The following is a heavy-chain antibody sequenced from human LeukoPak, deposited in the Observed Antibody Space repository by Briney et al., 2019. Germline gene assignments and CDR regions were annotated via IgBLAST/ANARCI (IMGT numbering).Heavy chain of an antibody. CDR3: AKIGSSGWYSPIFDY. CDR2: ISGSGGST. V-gene: IGHV3-23*01. Sequence: GGSLRLSCAASGFTFSSYAMSWVRQAPGKGLEWVSAISGSGGSTYYADSEKGRFTISRDNSKNTLYLQMNSLRAEDTAVYYCAKIGSSGWYSPIFDYWSQGTLVTVSS. J-gene: IGHJ4*02. D-gene: IGHD6-19*01. CDR1: GFTFSSYA.